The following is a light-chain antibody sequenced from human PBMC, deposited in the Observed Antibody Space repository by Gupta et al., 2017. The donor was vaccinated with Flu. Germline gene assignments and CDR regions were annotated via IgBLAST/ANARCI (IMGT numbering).Light chain of an antibody. CDR1: RPNIGAGYD. CDR2: GNS. CDR3: QSYDSSLSGSYV. Sequence: QSVLTQPPSVSGAPGQRVTIPFTGIRPNIGAGYDVHWSQQLPGTAPKLLIYGNSNRHEGAPDRSHGSKSGTSASLAITGLQAEDEADYYCQSYDSSLSGSYVFGTGTKVTVL. V-gene: IGLV1-40*01. J-gene: IGLJ1*01.